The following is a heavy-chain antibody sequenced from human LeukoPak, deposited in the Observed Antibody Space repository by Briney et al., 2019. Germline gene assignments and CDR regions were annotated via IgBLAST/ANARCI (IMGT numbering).Heavy chain of an antibody. V-gene: IGHV3-23*01. J-gene: IGHJ4*02. CDR3: AKAPLGPILTGYPD. CDR1: GFSFSSYA. Sequence: GGSLRLSCVASGFSFSSYAMSWVRQAPGKGLEWVSGLTDNSGDTYYADSVRGRFAISRDNSKNTLYLQMNSLRAEDTAVYYCAKAPLGPILTGYPDWGQGTLVTVSS. CDR2: LTDNSGDT. D-gene: IGHD3-9*01.